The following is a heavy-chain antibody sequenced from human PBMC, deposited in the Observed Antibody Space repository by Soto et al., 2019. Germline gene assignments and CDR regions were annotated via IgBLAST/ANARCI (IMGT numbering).Heavy chain of an antibody. Sequence: QVQLQESGPGLVKPSETLSLSCTVSGDSVSSYYWSWLRQLPGRGLEWIGYIYISGNTNYNPSLKSRVTISRDTSKNQFSLNLKSVTAADTAVYYCARGVLRYYHYGMDVWGQGTTVTVSS. V-gene: IGHV4-59*02. CDR1: GDSVSSYY. J-gene: IGHJ6*02. CDR3: ARGVLRYYHYGMDV. CDR2: IYISGNT.